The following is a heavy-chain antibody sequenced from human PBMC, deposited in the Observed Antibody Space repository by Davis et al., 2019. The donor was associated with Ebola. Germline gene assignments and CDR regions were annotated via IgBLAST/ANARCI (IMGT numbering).Heavy chain of an antibody. CDR3: ARVPRHYGDYVDY. J-gene: IGHJ4*02. V-gene: IGHV5-10-1*01. CDR1: GYSFTSYW. D-gene: IGHD4-17*01. CDR2: IDPSDSYT. Sequence: GESLKIFCKGSGYSFTSYWIGWVRQMPGKGLEWMGRIDPSDSYTNYSPSFQGHVTISADKSISTAYLQWSSLKASDTAMYYCARVPRHYGDYVDYWGQGTLVTVSS.